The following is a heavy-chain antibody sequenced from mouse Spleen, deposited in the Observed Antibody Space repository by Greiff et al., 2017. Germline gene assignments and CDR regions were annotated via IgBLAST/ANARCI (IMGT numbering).Heavy chain of an antibody. V-gene: IGHV5-16*01. CDR1: GFTFSDYY. J-gene: IGHJ4*01. CDR2: INYDGSST. CDR3: ARGGYGSYAMDY. Sequence: EVQGVESGGGLVKPGGSLKLSCAASGFTFSDYYMAWVRQVPEKGLEWVANINYDGSSTYYLDSLKSRFIISRDNAKNILYLQMSSLKSEDTATYYCARGGYGSYAMDYWGQGTSVTVSS. D-gene: IGHD2-2*01.